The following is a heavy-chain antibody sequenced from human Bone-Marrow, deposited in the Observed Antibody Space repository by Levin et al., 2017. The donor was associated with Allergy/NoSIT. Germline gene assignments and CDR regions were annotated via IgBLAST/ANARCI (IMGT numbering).Heavy chain of an antibody. V-gene: IGHV3-9*01. CDR2: IGWNTGTT. D-gene: IGHD6-19*01. CDR3: AKGRKGPHQTGMPVAGWGWYFDF. Sequence: GGSLRLSCTASGFTFNDYAMHWVRQAPGKGLEWVSGIGWNTGTTGYADSVKGRFTISRDNAKNSLYLQMNSLRLEDTALYYCAKGRKGPHQTGMPVAGWGWYFDFWGQGSLVTVSS. CDR1: GFTFNDYA. J-gene: IGHJ4*02.